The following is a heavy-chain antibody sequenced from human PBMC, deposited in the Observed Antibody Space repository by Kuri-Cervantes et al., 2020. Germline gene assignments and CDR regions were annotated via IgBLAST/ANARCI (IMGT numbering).Heavy chain of an antibody. CDR2: IWYDGSNK. D-gene: IGHD2-2*01. V-gene: IGHV3-33*01. CDR3: ARDQGTSPYDY. CDR1: GFTFSSYG. J-gene: IGHJ4*02. Sequence: GGSLRLSCAASGFTFSSYGMHWVRQAPGKGLEWVAVIWYDGSNKYYADSVKGRFTISRDNSKNTLYLQMNSLRAGDTAVYYCARDQGTSPYDYWGQGTLVTVSS.